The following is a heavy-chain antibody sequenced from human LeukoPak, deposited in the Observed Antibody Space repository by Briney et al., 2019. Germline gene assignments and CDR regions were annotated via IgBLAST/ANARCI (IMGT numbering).Heavy chain of an antibody. Sequence: GGSLRLSCAASGFTFSNYYMSWIRQAPGKGLEWVARTKNKADNFITEYAASVEDRVTISRDDSKRSLYLQLNSLKTEDTAVYYCARGAVGGYNDYWGQGILVIVSS. J-gene: IGHJ4*02. CDR2: TKNKADNFIT. V-gene: IGHV3-72*01. D-gene: IGHD5-24*01. CDR1: GFTFSNYY. CDR3: ARGAVGGYNDY.